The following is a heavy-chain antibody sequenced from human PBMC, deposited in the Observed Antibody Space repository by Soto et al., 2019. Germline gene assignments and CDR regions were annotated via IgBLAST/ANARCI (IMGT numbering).Heavy chain of an antibody. D-gene: IGHD2-2*01. J-gene: IGHJ3*02. CDR3: AKGYGALGDIIVVPAAQVTNSDAFDI. CDR2: ISGSGGST. CDR1: GFTFSSYA. V-gene: IGHV3-23*01. Sequence: GGSLRLSCAASGFTFSSYAMSWVRQAPGKGLEWVSAISGSGGSTYYADSVKGRFTISRDNSKNTLYLQMNSLRAEDTAVYYCAKGYGALGDIIVVPAAQVTNSDAFDIWGQGTMVTVSS.